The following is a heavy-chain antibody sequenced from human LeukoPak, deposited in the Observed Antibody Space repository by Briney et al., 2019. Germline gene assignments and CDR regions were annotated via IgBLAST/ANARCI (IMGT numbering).Heavy chain of an antibody. CDR2: INPNSGGT. Sequence: GASVKVSCKASGYTFTGYYMHWVRQAPGQGLEWMGWINPNSGGTNYAQKFQGRFTMTRDTSISTAYMELSRLRSDDTAVYYCARGRVKVDSSGRLPDYWGQGTLVTVSS. V-gene: IGHV1-2*02. CDR1: GYTFTGYY. CDR3: ARGRVKVDSSGRLPDY. J-gene: IGHJ4*02. D-gene: IGHD3-22*01.